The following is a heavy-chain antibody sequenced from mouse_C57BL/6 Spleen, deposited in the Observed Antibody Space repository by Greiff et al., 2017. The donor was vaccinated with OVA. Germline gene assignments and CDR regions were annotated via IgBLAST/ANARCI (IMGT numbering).Heavy chain of an antibody. CDR3: ARESYDYGRVMDY. D-gene: IGHD2-4*01. Sequence: EVQGVESGGGLVKPGGSLKLSCAASGFTFSSYAMSWVRQTPEKRLEWVATISDGGSYTYYPDNVKGRFTISRDNAKSNLYLQMSHLKSEDTAMYYCARESYDYGRVMDYWGQGTSVTVSS. CDR2: ISDGGSYT. J-gene: IGHJ4*01. V-gene: IGHV5-4*01. CDR1: GFTFSSYA.